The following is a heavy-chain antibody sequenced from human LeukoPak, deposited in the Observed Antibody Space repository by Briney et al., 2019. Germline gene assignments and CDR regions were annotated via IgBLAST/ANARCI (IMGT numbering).Heavy chain of an antibody. CDR1: GGSISSYY. Sequence: PSETLSLTCTVSGGSISSYYWSWIRQPAGKGLEWIGRIYTSGSTNYNPSLKSRVTMSVDTSKNQFSLKLSSVTAADTAVYYCARDRVQLWVDAFDIWGQGTMVTVSS. D-gene: IGHD5-18*01. V-gene: IGHV4-4*07. CDR2: IYTSGST. CDR3: ARDRVQLWVDAFDI. J-gene: IGHJ3*02.